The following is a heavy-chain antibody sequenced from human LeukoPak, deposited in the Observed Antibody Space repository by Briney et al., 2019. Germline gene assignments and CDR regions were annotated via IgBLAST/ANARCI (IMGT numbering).Heavy chain of an antibody. CDR3: ATLVNDCFHI. J-gene: IGHJ3*02. CDR2: IYYSGST. D-gene: IGHD2-21*01. V-gene: IGHV4-59*01. Sequence: PSETLSLTCTVSGGSISSNYWSWIRQPPGKGLEWVGYIYYSGSTHYNPSLRSRVTISVDTSKKQFSLNLSSVTAADTAVYYCATLVNDCFHIWGQGTVVTVSS. CDR1: GGSISSNY.